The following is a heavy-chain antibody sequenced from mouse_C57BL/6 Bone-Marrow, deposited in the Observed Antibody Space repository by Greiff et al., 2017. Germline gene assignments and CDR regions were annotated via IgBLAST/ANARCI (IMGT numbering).Heavy chain of an antibody. J-gene: IGHJ4*01. V-gene: IGHV1-19*01. Sequence: EVQLQQSGPVLVKPGASVKMSCKASGYTFTDYYMNWVKQSHGKSLEWIGDINPYNGGTSYNQKFKGKVTLTVDKSSSTAYMELNSLTAEDSAVYYCARRTMNYAMDYGGRGTSVTVSA. CDR1: GYTFTDYY. CDR3: ARRTMNYAMDY. D-gene: IGHD2-4*01. CDR2: INPYNGGT.